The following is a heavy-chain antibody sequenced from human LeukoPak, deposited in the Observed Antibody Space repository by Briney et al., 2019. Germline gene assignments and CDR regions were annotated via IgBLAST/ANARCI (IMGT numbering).Heavy chain of an antibody. CDR3: VSPGYYYDSSGRALAFDI. CDR1: GGSISSSSYY. D-gene: IGHD3-22*01. Sequence: SETLSLTCTVSGGSISSSSYYWGWIRQPPGKGLEWIGSIYYSGSTYYNPSLKSRVTISVDTSKNQFSLKLSSVTAADTAVYYCVSPGYYYDSSGRALAFDIWGQGTMVTVSS. V-gene: IGHV4-39*01. J-gene: IGHJ3*02. CDR2: IYYSGST.